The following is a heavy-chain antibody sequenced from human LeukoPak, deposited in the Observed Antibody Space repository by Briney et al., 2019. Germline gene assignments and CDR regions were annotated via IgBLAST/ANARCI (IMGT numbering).Heavy chain of an antibody. CDR3: VHIQYVDTFDY. Sequence: SGPTLVKPTQTLTLTCTFSGFSLSTSGVGVGWIRQPPGKALECLAFIYWDDDKRYSPSLKSRLTITKDTSKNQVVLTMTNMDPVDTATYYCVHIQYVDTFDYWGQGILVTVSS. V-gene: IGHV2-5*02. CDR2: IYWDDDK. CDR1: GFSLSTSGVG. D-gene: IGHD5-18*01. J-gene: IGHJ4*02.